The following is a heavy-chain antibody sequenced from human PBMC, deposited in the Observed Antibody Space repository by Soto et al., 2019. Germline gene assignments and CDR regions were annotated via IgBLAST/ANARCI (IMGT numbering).Heavy chain of an antibody. CDR1: GYTFTGYY. Sequence: ASVKVSCKASGYTFTGYYMHWVRQAPGQGLEWMGWINPNSGGTNYAQKFQGRVTMTRDTSISTAYMELSRLRSDDTAVYYCALRTGDVFSFDYWGQGPLVTVSS. CDR3: ALRTGDVFSFDY. CDR2: INPNSGGT. J-gene: IGHJ4*02. V-gene: IGHV1-2*02. D-gene: IGHD3-16*01.